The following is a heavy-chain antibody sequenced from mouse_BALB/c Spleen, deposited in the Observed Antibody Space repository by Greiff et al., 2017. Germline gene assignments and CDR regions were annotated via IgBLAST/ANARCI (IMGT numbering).Heavy chain of an antibody. J-gene: IGHJ4*01. Sequence: QVQLQQSGPELVKPGASVKMSCKASGYTFTDYDISWVKQRTGQGLEWIGEIYPGSGSTYYNEKFKGKATLTADKSSNTAYMQLSSLTSEDTAVYYCASYGNYLYYYAMDYWGQGTSVTVSS. CDR3: ASYGNYLYYYAMDY. V-gene: IGHV1-77*01. CDR2: IYPGSGST. CDR1: GYTFTDYD. D-gene: IGHD2-1*01.